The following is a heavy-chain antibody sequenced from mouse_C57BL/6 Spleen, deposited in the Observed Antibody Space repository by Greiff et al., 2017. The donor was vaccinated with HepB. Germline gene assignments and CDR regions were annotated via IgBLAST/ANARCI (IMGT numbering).Heavy chain of an antibody. D-gene: IGHD1-1*01. CDR3: AREEDYAGFDV. V-gene: IGHV5-4*01. CDR1: GFTFSSYA. Sequence: EVQLVESGGGLVKPGGSLKLSCAASGFTFSSYAMSWVRQTPEKRLEWVATISDGGSYTYYPDNVKGRFTISRDNAKNNLYLQMSHLKSEDTAMYYCAREEDYAGFDVWGTGTTVTVSS. J-gene: IGHJ1*03. CDR2: ISDGGSYT.